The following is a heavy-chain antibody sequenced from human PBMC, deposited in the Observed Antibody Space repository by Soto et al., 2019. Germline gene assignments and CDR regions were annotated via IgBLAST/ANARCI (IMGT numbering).Heavy chain of an antibody. CDR1: GGSFSSSTYY. V-gene: IGHV4-39*01. J-gene: IGHJ5*02. D-gene: IGHD3-22*01. CDR2: MYSGGNT. CDR3: ARQPYDSTGYYYGA. Sequence: QLQLQESGPGLVKPSETLSLTCTVSGGSFSSSTYYWGWIRQPPGKGLEWIGSMYSGGNTYYNPSLKSRVTVSVDTSKNHFSLKLTSVTAADTAMYYCARQPYDSTGYYYGAWVQGTLVTVSS.